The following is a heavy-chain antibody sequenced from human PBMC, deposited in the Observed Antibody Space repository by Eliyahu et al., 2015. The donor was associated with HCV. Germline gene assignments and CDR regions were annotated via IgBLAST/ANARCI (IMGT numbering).Heavy chain of an antibody. Sequence: QVQLVESGGGVVQPGRSLRLSCAASGFTFSNXGMHWVRQAPGKGLEWVAVISYDGSNKYYADSVKGRFTISRDNSKNTLYLQMNSLRAEDTAVYYCAKGAPYYDTSDQYYMDVWGKGTTVTVSS. CDR1: GFTFSNXG. D-gene: IGHD3-22*01. CDR3: AKGAPYYDTSDQYYMDV. V-gene: IGHV3-30*18. J-gene: IGHJ6*03. CDR2: ISYDGSNK.